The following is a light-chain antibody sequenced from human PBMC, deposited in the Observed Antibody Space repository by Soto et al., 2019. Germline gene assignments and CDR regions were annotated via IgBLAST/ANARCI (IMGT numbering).Light chain of an antibody. CDR2: NPS. CDR1: ETVRNNY. J-gene: IGKJ1*01. V-gene: IGKV3-20*01. Sequence: EIVLTQSPGTLSLSPGERATLSCRASETVRNNYLAWYQQKPGQAPRLLIYNPSTRPTGIPDRFSGSGSGTDFTLTISRLEPEDFALYFCQQYRDLPQTFGQGTRVEIK. CDR3: QQYRDLPQT.